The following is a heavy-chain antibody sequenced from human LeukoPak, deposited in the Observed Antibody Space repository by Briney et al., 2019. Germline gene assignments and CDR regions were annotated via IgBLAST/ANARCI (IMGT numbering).Heavy chain of an antibody. V-gene: IGHV3-53*01. CDR3: ARAWFGELAFDY. D-gene: IGHD3-10*01. J-gene: IGHJ4*02. CDR2: IYSGGST. CDR1: GFTVSSNY. Sequence: GGSLRLSCAASGFTVSSNYMSWVREAPGKGLEWVSVIYSGGSTYYADSVKGRFTIPRDNSTNTLYLQMNSLRAEDTAVYYCARAWFGELAFDYWGQGTLVTVSS.